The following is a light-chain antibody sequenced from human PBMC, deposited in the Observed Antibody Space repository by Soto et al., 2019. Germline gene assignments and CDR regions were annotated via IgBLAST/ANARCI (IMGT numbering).Light chain of an antibody. CDR3: LQGYTTPPLT. CDR1: QSISNY. CDR2: AAS. Sequence: DIQMTQSPSSLSASVGDRVTITCRASQSISNYLSWYQHKPGIAPKLLIYAASILQSGVPSRFSGSGSGTDFTLTISSLQFEDFATYYCLQGYTTPPLTFGGGTKVEIK. J-gene: IGKJ4*01. V-gene: IGKV1-39*01.